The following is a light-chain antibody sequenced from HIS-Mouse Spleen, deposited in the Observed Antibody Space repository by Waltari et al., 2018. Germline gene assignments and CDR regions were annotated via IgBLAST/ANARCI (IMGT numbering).Light chain of an antibody. CDR3: YSTDSSGNHRV. V-gene: IGLV3-10*01. CDR1: ALPKKS. Sequence: SYELTQPPSVSVSPGQTARITCSGDALPKKSAYWYQQKSGQAPVLVIYEDSKRPSGIPERVSGASSGTMATLTSSGAQVEDEADYYCYSTDSSGNHRVFGGGTKLTVL. CDR2: EDS. J-gene: IGLJ2*01.